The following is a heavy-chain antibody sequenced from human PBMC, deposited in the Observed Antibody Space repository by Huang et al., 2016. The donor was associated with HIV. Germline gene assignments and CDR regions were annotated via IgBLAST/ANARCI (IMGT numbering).Heavy chain of an antibody. CDR1: VGAFDDYF. CDR3: VRGSSYTKRHWFDP. CDR2: VHRSGRT. Sequence: QVQLQQWGAGLLKPSETLSLTCAIYVGAFDDYFWAWIRQPPGKGLEWIGEVHRSGRTNNDPSLESRVTMSADTSNNQFSLKLTSVTAADTGLYFCVRGSSYTKRHWFDPWGQGTLVTVSS. V-gene: IGHV4-34*01. D-gene: IGHD6-19*01. J-gene: IGHJ5*02.